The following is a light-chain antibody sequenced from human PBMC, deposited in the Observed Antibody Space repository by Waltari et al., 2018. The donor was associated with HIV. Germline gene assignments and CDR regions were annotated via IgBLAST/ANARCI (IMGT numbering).Light chain of an antibody. CDR2: DAS. CDR3: QQRVTWPHT. J-gene: IGKJ2*01. CDR1: QDVDRY. V-gene: IGKV3-11*01. Sequence: EIVLTQSPATLSLSPGERASLSCRASQDVDRYLAWYQQRPGQPPRLLIYDASSRATGVPPRCSGGGSGTDFFLTINSLEPEDFAIYFCQQRVTWPHTFGQGT.